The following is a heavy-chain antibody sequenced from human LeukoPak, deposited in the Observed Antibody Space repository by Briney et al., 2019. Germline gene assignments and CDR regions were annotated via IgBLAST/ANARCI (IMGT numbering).Heavy chain of an antibody. J-gene: IGHJ3*02. CDR3: AGYDRDGYNEEAFDI. D-gene: IGHD5-24*01. CDR2: IYYSGST. Sequence: SQTLSLTCTVSGGSISGGDYYWSWIRQPPGKGLEWVGYIYYSGSTYYNPSLKSRVTISVDTSKNQFSLKLSSVTAADTAVYYCAGYDRDGYNEEAFDIWGQGTMVTVSS. V-gene: IGHV4-30-4*08. CDR1: GGSISGGDYY.